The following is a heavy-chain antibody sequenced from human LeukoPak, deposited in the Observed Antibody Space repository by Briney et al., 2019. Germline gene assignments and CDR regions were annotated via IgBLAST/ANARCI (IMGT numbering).Heavy chain of an antibody. V-gene: IGHV1-24*01. D-gene: IGHD1-26*01. Sequence: GASVKVSCKVSGYTLTELSMHWVRQAPGKGLEWMGGFDPEDGETIYAQKFQGRVTMTEDTSTDTAYMELSSLRSEDTAVYYCATDPPDLYGGSLRVWGQGTLVTVSS. CDR2: FDPEDGET. J-gene: IGHJ4*02. CDR3: ATDPPDLYGGSLRV. CDR1: GYTLTELS.